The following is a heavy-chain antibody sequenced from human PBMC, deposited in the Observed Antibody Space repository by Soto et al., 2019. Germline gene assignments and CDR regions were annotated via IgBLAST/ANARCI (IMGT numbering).Heavy chain of an antibody. J-gene: IGHJ4*02. CDR1: GFSFSSYA. CDR3: ATAREWILDY. D-gene: IGHD3-3*01. CDR2: ISLSGGTT. V-gene: IGHV3-23*01. Sequence: GGSLRLSCADSGFSFSSYAMSWVRQAPGKGLEWVSGISLSGGTTWYADSVKGRFTISRDNSKNTLYLQMNSLRAGDTAVYYCATAREWILDYWGQGTLVTVSS.